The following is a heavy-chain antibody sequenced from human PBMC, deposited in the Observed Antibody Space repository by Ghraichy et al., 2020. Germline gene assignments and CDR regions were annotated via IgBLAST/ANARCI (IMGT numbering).Heavy chain of an antibody. Sequence: GGSLRLSCAASGFTFSSYWIHWVRQAPGKGLVWVSLINTDGNTTTYADSVKGRFTISRDNAKNTLYLQMNSLRAEDTPVYYCATAPCSGGRCRLFDYWGQGTLFTVSS. V-gene: IGHV3-74*01. J-gene: IGHJ4*02. CDR2: INTDGNTT. CDR3: ATAPCSGGRCRLFDY. D-gene: IGHD2-15*01. CDR1: GFTFSSYW.